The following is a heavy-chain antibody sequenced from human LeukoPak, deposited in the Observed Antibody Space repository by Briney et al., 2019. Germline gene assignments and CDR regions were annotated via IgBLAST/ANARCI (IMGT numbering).Heavy chain of an antibody. Sequence: SVKVSCKASGGTFSTYAINLVRQAPGQGLEWMGRIIPIIGTTNYSQKFQGRVTITADKSTSTAYMELSSLKSEDTAVYYCARRSLDGFDIWGQGTMITVSS. J-gene: IGHJ3*02. V-gene: IGHV1-69*04. CDR3: ARRSLDGFDI. CDR1: GGTFSTYA. CDR2: IIPIIGTT.